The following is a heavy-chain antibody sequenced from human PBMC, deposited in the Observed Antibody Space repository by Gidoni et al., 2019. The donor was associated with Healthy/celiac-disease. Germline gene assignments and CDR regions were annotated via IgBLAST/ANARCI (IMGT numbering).Heavy chain of an antibody. V-gene: IGHV3-53*01. Sequence: EVQLVESGGGLIQPGGSLRLSCAASGFTVISNYMSWVRQSPGKGLELVSVIYSGGSTYYADAVKGRFTISRDNSKNTLYLQMNSLRAEDTAVYYCARARGGGSFDYWGQGTLVTVSS. CDR2: IYSGGST. CDR3: ARARGGGSFDY. D-gene: IGHD1-26*01. J-gene: IGHJ4*02. CDR1: GFTVISNY.